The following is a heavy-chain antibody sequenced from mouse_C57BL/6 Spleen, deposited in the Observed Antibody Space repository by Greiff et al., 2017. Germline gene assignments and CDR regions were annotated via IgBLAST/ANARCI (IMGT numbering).Heavy chain of an antibody. Sequence: DVHLVESGGGLVQPGGSLSLSCAASGFTFTDYYMSWVRQPPGKALEWLGFIRNKANGYTTEYSASVKGRFTISRDNSQSILYLQMNALRAEDSATYYCARVATDAMDYWGQGTSVTVSS. CDR3: ARVATDAMDY. J-gene: IGHJ4*01. V-gene: IGHV7-3*01. CDR2: IRNKANGYTT. CDR1: GFTFTDYY. D-gene: IGHD1-1*01.